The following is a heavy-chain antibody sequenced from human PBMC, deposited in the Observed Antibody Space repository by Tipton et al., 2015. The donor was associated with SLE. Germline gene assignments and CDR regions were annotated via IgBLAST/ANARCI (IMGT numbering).Heavy chain of an antibody. J-gene: IGHJ4*02. V-gene: IGHV3-15*01. CDR2: IKSESDGGTT. CDR3: ATVPGWCNFDS. Sequence: SLRLSCVGSGFSLSSHWMHWVRQVPGKGLVWLGRIKSESDGGTTDYAAPVKGRFTISRDDSKNTVYLQMNSLKTEDTAIYYCATVPGWCNFDSWGQGPLVTFSS. CDR1: GFSLSSHW. D-gene: IGHD6-19*01.